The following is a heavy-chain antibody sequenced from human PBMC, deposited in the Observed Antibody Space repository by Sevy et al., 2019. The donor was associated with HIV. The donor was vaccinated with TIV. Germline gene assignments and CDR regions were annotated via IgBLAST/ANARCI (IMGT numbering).Heavy chain of an antibody. J-gene: IGHJ3*02. CDR3: ARRNDFDI. Sequence: SETLSLTCTVSGGSINSDHWNWIRQPPGKGLEWIGYVYYTGGTNYNPSLKNRVTISVDRTKNQFSIKLTSVTAADTAVYYCARRNDFDIWGQGTMVTVS. CDR2: VYYTGGT. V-gene: IGHV4-59*08. CDR1: GGSINSDH.